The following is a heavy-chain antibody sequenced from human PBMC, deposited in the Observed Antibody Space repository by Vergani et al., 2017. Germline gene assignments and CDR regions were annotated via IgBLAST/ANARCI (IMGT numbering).Heavy chain of an antibody. CDR3: ARDLVLTGYYTGYYYYGMDV. CDR1: GGTFSSYA. D-gene: IGHD3-9*01. V-gene: IGHV1-69*12. Sequence: QVQLVQSGAEVKKPGSSMKVSCKASGGTFSSYAISWVRQAPGQGLEWMGGIIPIFGTANYAQKFQGRVTITADESTSTAYMELSSLRSEDTAVYYCARDLVLTGYYTGYYYYGMDVWGQGTTVTVSS. CDR2: IIPIFGTA. J-gene: IGHJ6*02.